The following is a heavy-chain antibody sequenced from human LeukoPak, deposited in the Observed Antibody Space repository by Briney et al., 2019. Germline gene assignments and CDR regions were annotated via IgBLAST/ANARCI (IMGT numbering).Heavy chain of an antibody. V-gene: IGHV3-7*01. J-gene: IGHJ4*02. CDR2: IKQDGSEK. Sequence: GGSLRLSCAASGFTFSSYWMSWVRQAPGKGLEWVANIKQDGSEKYYVDSVKGRFTISRDNAKNSLYLQMNSLRAEDTPVYYCASIAAASYFDYWGQGTLVTVSS. CDR1: GFTFSSYW. D-gene: IGHD6-13*01. CDR3: ASIAAASYFDY.